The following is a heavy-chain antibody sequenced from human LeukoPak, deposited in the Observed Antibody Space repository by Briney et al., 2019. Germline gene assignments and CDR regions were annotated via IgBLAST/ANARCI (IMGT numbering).Heavy chain of an antibody. CDR1: GFTFITYS. CDR3: ARDSSPTPVAGIDY. Sequence: GGSLRLSCAASGFTFITYSMNWVRQAPGKGLEWVSYISSGSTTIYYADSVKGRFTISRDNAKNSLYLQMNSLRAEDTAVYYCARDSSPTPVAGIDYWGQGTLVTVSS. J-gene: IGHJ4*02. D-gene: IGHD6-19*01. V-gene: IGHV3-48*04. CDR2: ISSGSTTI.